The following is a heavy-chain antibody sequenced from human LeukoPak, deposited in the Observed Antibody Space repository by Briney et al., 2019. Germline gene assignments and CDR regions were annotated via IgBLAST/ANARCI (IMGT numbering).Heavy chain of an antibody. CDR3: ARDNVHGDTGPRDWFDP. D-gene: IGHD5-18*01. CDR1: GFTFSSYG. V-gene: IGHV3-33*01. J-gene: IGHJ5*02. Sequence: PGRSLRLSCAASGFTFSSYGMHWVRQAPGKGLEWVAVIWYDGSNKYYADSVKGRFTISRDNSKNTLYLQMNSLRAEDTAVYYCARDNVHGDTGPRDWFDPWGQGTLVTVSS. CDR2: IWYDGSNK.